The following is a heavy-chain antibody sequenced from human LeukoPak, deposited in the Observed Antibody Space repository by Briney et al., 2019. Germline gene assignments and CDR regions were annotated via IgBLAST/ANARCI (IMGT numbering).Heavy chain of an antibody. CDR1: GFTFSSYW. V-gene: IGHV3-74*01. J-gene: IGHJ4*02. Sequence: GGSLRLSCAASGFTFSSYWMHWVRQAPGKGLVWVSRINNDGSSTSYADPVKGRFTISRDNAKNTLYLQMNSLRAEDTAVYYCVSSYCSGGSCYSASGYWGQGTLVTVSS. CDR3: VSSYCSGGSCYSASGY. D-gene: IGHD2-15*01. CDR2: INNDGSST.